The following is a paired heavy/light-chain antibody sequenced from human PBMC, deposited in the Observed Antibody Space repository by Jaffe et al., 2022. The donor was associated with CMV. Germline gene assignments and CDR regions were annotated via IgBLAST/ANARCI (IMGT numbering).Heavy chain of an antibody. CDR3: ARRAPSLAFFEY. CDR2: IYPGDSDT. Sequence: EVQLVQSGAEMKKPGDSLKISCKGSGYDFTNYWIGWVRQMPGKGLEWMGIIYPGDSDTRYNTSFQGQVTISADKSIAAAYVQWSNLKASDTAMYFCARRAPSLAFFEYWGQGTLVTVSS. D-gene: IGHD5-12*01. CDR1: GYDFTNYW. V-gene: IGHV5-51*01. J-gene: IGHJ4*02.
Light chain of an antibody. V-gene: IGKV3-15*01. CDR3: HQYNSWPPYT. CDR1: QSISSN. CDR2: GAS. Sequence: EIVMTQSPATLSVSPGERATLSCRASQSISSNLAWYQQKPGQAPRLLISGASTRATGIPARFSGSGSGTEFSLTISSLQSEDSAVYYCHQYNSWPPYTFGQGTKLEIK. J-gene: IGKJ2*01.